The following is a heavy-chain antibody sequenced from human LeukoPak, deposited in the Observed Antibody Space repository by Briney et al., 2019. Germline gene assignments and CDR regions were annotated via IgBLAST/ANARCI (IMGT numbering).Heavy chain of an antibody. V-gene: IGHV3-33*06. CDR3: AKLNED. D-gene: IGHD1-1*01. CDR1: GFTFSFYG. J-gene: IGHJ4*02. Sequence: GRSLRLSCAASGFTFSFYGMHWVRQAPGKGLEWVAVIWYGGSNKYYADSVKGRFTISRDNSKNTLYLQMNSLRAEDTAVYYCAKLNEDWGQGTLVTVSS. CDR2: IWYGGSNK.